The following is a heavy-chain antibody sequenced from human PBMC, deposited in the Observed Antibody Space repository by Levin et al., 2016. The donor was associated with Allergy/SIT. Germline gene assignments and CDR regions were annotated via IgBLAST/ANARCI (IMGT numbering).Heavy chain of an antibody. J-gene: IGHJ4*02. V-gene: IGHV1-18*01. Sequence: ASVKVSCKASGYKLNNYDISWVRQAPGQGLEWMGWISGYNGNTKYAQKFQGRVTMTTDTSTNTANMELRSLRSDDTAVYYCARIRYTSNQGVDYFDYWGQGTLVTVSS. CDR2: ISGYNGNT. CDR1: GYKLNNYD. D-gene: IGHD1-14*01. CDR3: ARIRYTSNQGVDYFDY.